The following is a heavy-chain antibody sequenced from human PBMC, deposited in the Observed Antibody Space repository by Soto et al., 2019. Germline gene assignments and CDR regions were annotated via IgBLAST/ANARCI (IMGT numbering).Heavy chain of an antibody. Sequence: PWETLSLTCSVSGGSISSSSYYWGWIRQPPGKGLEWIGSIYYGGSTYYNPSLKSRVTISVDTSKNQFSLKLSSVTAEDTAVYYCARGARRGHRAYYYYGMDVWGQGTTVTVSS. V-gene: IGHV4-39*01. J-gene: IGHJ6*02. D-gene: IGHD3-10*01. CDR3: ARGARRGHRAYYYYGMDV. CDR1: GGSISSSSYY. CDR2: IYYGGST.